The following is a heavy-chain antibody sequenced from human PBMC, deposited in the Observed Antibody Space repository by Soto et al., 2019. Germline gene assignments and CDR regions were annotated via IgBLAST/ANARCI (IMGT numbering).Heavy chain of an antibody. Sequence: EVQLLESGGGLVQSGGSLRHSCAASGFTFSNYVMSWVRQVPGKGLEWVSAITGTGGTTYYADSVKGRFTISRDNSKNTLYLQMNSLRVENSAVYYCAKGERGYSYGQPLDYWGQRTLVTVSS. V-gene: IGHV3-23*01. CDR1: GFTFSNYV. CDR3: AKGERGYSYGQPLDY. D-gene: IGHD5-18*01. J-gene: IGHJ4*02. CDR2: ITGTGGTT.